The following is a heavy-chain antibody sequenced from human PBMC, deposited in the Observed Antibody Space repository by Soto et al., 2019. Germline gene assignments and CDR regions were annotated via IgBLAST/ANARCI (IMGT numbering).Heavy chain of an antibody. D-gene: IGHD1-26*01. V-gene: IGHV3-7*03. CDR2: INQGVSQK. CDR3: ASWDAAADEDYFQH. CDR1: GFRFSSSW. Sequence: PGGSLRLSCAGSGFRFSSSWMSWIRQAPGKGLEWVAHINQGVSQKYYVDSAKGRFTISRDNAKTSLYLQMNNLRAEDTATYYCASWDAAADEDYFQHSGQGTPVTLAS. J-gene: IGHJ1*01.